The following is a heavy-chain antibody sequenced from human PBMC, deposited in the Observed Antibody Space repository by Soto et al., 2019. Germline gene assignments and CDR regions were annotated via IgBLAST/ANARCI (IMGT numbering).Heavy chain of an antibody. J-gene: IGHJ4*02. D-gene: IGHD5-12*01. CDR1: GGTFSNDI. Sequence: QVQLVQSGAEVKKPGSSVKVSCKTSGGTFSNDIITWVRQAPGQGLEWMARIIPLLDTPNYAQKFQGRVTITADKSTGTAYMELNSLRSEDTAVYYCVRDSPIGSTFSGYDGIDYWGQGTLVTVSS. CDR2: IIPLLDTP. V-gene: IGHV1-69*08. CDR3: VRDSPIGSTFSGYDGIDY.